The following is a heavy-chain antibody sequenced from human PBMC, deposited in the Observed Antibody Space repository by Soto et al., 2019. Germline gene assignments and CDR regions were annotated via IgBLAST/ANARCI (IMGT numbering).Heavy chain of an antibody. V-gene: IGHV1-2*02. CDR3: ARGGGVGVAGSAAFDM. D-gene: IGHD3-3*01. J-gene: IGHJ3*02. CDR1: GYPVTAYY. Sequence: QLHLVQSGAVVKKPGASVTVSCSASGYPVTAYYMHWVRQAPGRGLEWMGGINPATGAAKYTQTFEGRVPRTRNTSTSTVFMELGGLTSEDPAVFYCARGGGVGVAGSAAFDMWGQGTLVTVSS. CDR2: INPATGAA.